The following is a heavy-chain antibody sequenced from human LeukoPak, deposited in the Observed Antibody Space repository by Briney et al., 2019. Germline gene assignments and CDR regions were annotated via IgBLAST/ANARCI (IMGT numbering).Heavy chain of an antibody. V-gene: IGHV3-21*01. D-gene: IGHD6-13*01. CDR1: GFTFSSYS. CDR2: ISTSSSYI. J-gene: IGHJ4*02. Sequence: GGSLRLSCAASGFTFSSYSMNWVRQAPGKGLEWVSSISTSSSYIYYADSVKGRFTISRDNAKNSLFLQMNSLRAEDTAVYYCARDLLEIAADSYFGYWGQGTLVTVSS. CDR3: ARDLLEIAADSYFGY.